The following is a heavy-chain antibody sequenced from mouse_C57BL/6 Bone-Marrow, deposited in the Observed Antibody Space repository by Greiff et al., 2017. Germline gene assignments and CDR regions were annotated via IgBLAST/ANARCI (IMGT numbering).Heavy chain of an antibody. CDR3: ALDYPWFAY. V-gene: IGHV1-59*01. Sequence: QVQLQQPGAELVRPGTSVKLSCKASGYTFTSYWMHWVKQRPGQGLEWIGVIDPSDSYTNYNQKFKGKATLTADTSSNTAYLQLSSLTSEDTAIYYCALDYPWFAYWGQGTLVTVSA. D-gene: IGHD2-4*01. CDR1: GYTFTSYW. J-gene: IGHJ3*01. CDR2: IDPSDSYT.